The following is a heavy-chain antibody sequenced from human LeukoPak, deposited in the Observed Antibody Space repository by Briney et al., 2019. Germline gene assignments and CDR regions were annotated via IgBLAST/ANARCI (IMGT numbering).Heavy chain of an antibody. V-gene: IGHV3-66*01. CDR2: IYSGGST. CDR1: GFTVSSNY. CDR3: ARGGGSSNYYYYGMDV. J-gene: IGHJ6*02. D-gene: IGHD2-15*01. Sequence: GSLRLSCTASGFTVSSNYMSWVRQAPGKGLEWVSVIYSGGSTYYADSVKGRFTISRDNSKNTLYLQMNSLRAEDTAVYYCARGGGSSNYYYYGMDVWGQGTTVTVSS.